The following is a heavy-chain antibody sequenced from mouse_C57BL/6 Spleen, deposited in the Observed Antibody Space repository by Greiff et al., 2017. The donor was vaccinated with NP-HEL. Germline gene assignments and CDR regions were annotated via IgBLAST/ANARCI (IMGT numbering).Heavy chain of an antibody. D-gene: IGHD1-1*01. J-gene: IGHJ1*03. V-gene: IGHV7-3*01. CDR2: IRNKANGYTP. CDR1: GFTFTDYY. Sequence: EVQLVESGGGLVQPGGSLSLSCAASGFTFTDYYMSWVRQPPGKALEWLGFIRNKANGYTPEYSASVKGRFTISRDNSQSILYLQMNALRAEDSATYYCARYEDGSSYDWYFDVWGTGTTVTVSS. CDR3: ARYEDGSSYDWYFDV.